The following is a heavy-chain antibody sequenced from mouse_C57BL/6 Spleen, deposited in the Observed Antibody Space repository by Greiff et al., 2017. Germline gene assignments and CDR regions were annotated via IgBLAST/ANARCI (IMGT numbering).Heavy chain of an antibody. CDR3: AIYSNYGYFDV. CDR2: INYDGSST. Sequence: EVQLVESEGGLVQPGSSMKLSCTASGFTFSDYYMAWVRQVPEKGLEWVANINYDGSSTYYLDSLKSRFIISRDNAKNILYLQMSSLKSEDTATYYCAIYSNYGYFDVWGTGTTVTVSS. J-gene: IGHJ1*03. CDR1: GFTFSDYY. V-gene: IGHV5-16*01. D-gene: IGHD2-5*01.